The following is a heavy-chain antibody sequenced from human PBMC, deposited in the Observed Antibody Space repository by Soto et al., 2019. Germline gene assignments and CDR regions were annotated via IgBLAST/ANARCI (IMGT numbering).Heavy chain of an antibody. D-gene: IGHD3-10*01. Sequence: SETLSLTCTVSGGSISSYYWSWIRQPPGKGLEWIGYIYYSGSTNYNPSLKSRVTLSVDTSKNQFSLKLSSVTAADTAVYYCARHGLGEGSGYNYYYMDVWGKGTTVTVSS. CDR2: IYYSGST. CDR3: ARHGLGEGSGYNYYYMDV. CDR1: GGSISSYY. J-gene: IGHJ6*03. V-gene: IGHV4-59*08.